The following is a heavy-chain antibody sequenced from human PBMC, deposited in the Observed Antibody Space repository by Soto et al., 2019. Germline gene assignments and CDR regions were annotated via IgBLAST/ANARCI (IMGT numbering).Heavy chain of an antibody. Sequence: SETLSLTCAVYGGSFSGYYWSWIRQPPGKGLEWIGEINHSGSTNYNPSLKSRVTISVDTSKNQFSLKLSSVTAADTAVYYCAVKVGVTTELGWFDPWGQGTLVTVSS. J-gene: IGHJ5*02. V-gene: IGHV4-34*01. D-gene: IGHD2-21*02. CDR1: GGSFSGYY. CDR3: AVKVGVTTELGWFDP. CDR2: INHSGST.